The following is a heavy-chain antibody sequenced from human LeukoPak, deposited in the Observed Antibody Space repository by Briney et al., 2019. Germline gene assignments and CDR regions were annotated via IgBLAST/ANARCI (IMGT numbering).Heavy chain of an antibody. D-gene: IGHD3-22*01. CDR2: IKGESER. V-gene: IGHV3-7*01. Sequence: GGSLRLSCAASGFTFSNYWMSWVRQPRGKGLECVANIKGESERRYVDSVKGRFTISRDNAKNSLYLQMNSLRVEDTAMYYCARDYLDSSGAHYDYWGQGTLVTVSS. J-gene: IGHJ4*02. CDR1: GFTFSNYW. CDR3: ARDYLDSSGAHYDY.